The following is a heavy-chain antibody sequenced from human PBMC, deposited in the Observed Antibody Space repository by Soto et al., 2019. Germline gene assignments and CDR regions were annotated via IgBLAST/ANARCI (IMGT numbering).Heavy chain of an antibody. D-gene: IGHD3-16*01. V-gene: IGHV1-8*01. J-gene: IGHJ4*02. CDR1: GYTFTRYG. CDR3: ARGFDYDYIWGSYDY. CDR2: MNPNSGNT. Sequence: ASVKVSCKASGYTFTRYGINWVRQGTGQGLEWMGWMNPNSGNTGYAQKFQGRVTMTRNTSISTAYMELSSLRSEDTAVYYCARGFDYDYIWGSYDYWGQGTLVTVSS.